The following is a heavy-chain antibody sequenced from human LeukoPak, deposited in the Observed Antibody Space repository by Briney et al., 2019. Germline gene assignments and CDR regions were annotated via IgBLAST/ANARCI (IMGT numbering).Heavy chain of an antibody. V-gene: IGHV4-4*07. J-gene: IGHJ4*02. CDR2: IYTSGST. Sequence: SETLSLTCTVSGGSISSYYWSWIRQLAGKGLEWIGRIYTSGSTNYNPSLKSRVTMSVDTSKNQFSLKLSSVTAADTAVYYCARGGAAAALGRFDYWGQGTLVTVSS. CDR1: GGSISSYY. D-gene: IGHD6-13*01. CDR3: ARGGAAAALGRFDY.